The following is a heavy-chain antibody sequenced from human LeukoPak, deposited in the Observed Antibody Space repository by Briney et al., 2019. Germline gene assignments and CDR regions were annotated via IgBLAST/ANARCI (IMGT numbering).Heavy chain of an antibody. V-gene: IGHV3-74*01. CDR1: GFTFSSYW. D-gene: IGHD3-3*01. J-gene: IGHJ4*02. Sequence: GGSLRLSCAASGFTFSSYWMHWVRQAPGKGLVWVSRINTDGSSTSYADSVKGRFTISRDNSKNTLYLQMNSLRAEDTAVYYCAKELSKGLRFLEWLRVGFDYWGQGTLVTVSS. CDR3: AKELSKGLRFLEWLRVGFDY. CDR2: INTDGSST.